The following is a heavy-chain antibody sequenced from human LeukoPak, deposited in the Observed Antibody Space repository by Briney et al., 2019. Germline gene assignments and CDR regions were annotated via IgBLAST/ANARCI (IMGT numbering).Heavy chain of an antibody. CDR3: ARAGPYSSGWYFGFDL. CDR2: INPNSGGT. D-gene: IGHD6-19*01. J-gene: IGHJ2*01. Sequence: ASVKVSCKASGYTFTGYYMHWVRQAPGQGLEWMGWINPNSGGTNYAQKFQGRVTMTRDTSISTAYMELSRLRSDDTAVYYCARAGPYSSGWYFGFDLWGRGTLVTVSS. V-gene: IGHV1-2*02. CDR1: GYTFTGYY.